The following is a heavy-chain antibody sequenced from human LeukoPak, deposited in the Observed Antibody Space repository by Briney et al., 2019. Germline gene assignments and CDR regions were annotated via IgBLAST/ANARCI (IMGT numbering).Heavy chain of an antibody. Sequence: GGSLRLSCAASGFTFSSYATSWVRQAPGKGLEWVSAISGSGGSTYYADSVKGRFTISRDNSKNTLYLQMNSLRAEDTAVYYCALMHGDYAYAFDIWGQGTMVTVSS. CDR1: GFTFSSYA. D-gene: IGHD4-17*01. CDR3: ALMHGDYAYAFDI. J-gene: IGHJ3*02. CDR2: ISGSGGST. V-gene: IGHV3-23*01.